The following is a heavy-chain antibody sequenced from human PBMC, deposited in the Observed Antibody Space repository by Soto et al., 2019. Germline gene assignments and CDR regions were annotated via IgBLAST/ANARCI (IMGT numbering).Heavy chain of an antibody. Sequence: ASVKVSCKASGYTFTSYGISWVRQAPGQGLEWMGWISAYNGNTNYAQKLQGRVTMTTDTSTSTAYMELRSLRSDDTAVYYCARVLLWFGELGYYYYMDVWGKGTTVTVSS. D-gene: IGHD3-10*01. CDR2: ISAYNGNT. J-gene: IGHJ6*03. CDR1: GYTFTSYG. CDR3: ARVLLWFGELGYYYYMDV. V-gene: IGHV1-18*01.